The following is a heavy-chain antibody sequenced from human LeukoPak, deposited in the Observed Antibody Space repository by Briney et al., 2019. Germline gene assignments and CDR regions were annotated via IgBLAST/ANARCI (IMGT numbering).Heavy chain of an antibody. CDR2: ISCDGSNK. V-gene: IGHV3-30*18. J-gene: IGHJ5*02. CDR1: GFTFSSYG. CDR3: AKALYSGSYYWFDP. D-gene: IGHD1-26*01. Sequence: GGSLRLSCAASGFTFSSYGMHWVRQAPGKGLEWVAVISCDGSNKYYADSVKGRFTISRDNSKNTLYLQMNSLRAEDTAVYYCAKALYSGSYYWFDPWGQGTLVTVSS.